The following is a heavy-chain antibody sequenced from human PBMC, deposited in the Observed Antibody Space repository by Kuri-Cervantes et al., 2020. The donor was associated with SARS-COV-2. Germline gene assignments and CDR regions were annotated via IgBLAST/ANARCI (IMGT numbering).Heavy chain of an antibody. CDR1: GFTFSSYA. D-gene: IGHD2-2*01. Sequence: LSLTCAASGFTFSSYAMSWVRQAPGKGLEWVSAISSSGSTIYYADSVKGRFTISRDNAKNSLYLQMNRLRAEDTAVYYCARVEVVVVPAATHYYYYYMDVWGKGTTVTVSS. CDR2: ISSSGSTI. V-gene: IGHV3-48*04. J-gene: IGHJ6*03. CDR3: ARVEVVVVPAATHYYYYYMDV.